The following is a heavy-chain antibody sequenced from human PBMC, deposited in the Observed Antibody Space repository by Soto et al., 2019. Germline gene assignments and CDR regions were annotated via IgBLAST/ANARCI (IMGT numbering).Heavy chain of an antibody. V-gene: IGHV3-33*01. Sequence: QVQLVESGGGVVQPGTSLRLSCAASGFTFSSYGMHWVRQAPGKGLEWVALIWYDGNNKYYADSVKGRFTISGDNSKNTLYLQMNSLRAEDTAVYYCARDLRFGDPVDYWGQGTLVTVSS. CDR3: ARDLRFGDPVDY. CDR1: GFTFSSYG. D-gene: IGHD3-10*01. CDR2: IWYDGNNK. J-gene: IGHJ4*02.